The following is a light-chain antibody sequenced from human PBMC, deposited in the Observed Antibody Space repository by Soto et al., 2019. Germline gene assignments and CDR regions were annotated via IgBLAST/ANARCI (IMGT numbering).Light chain of an antibody. V-gene: IGKV3-20*01. CDR2: AAS. J-gene: IGKJ1*01. CDR3: QQYGSSPPWT. CDR1: HSVSSSY. Sequence: EIVLTQSPGTLSLSPGERATLSCRASHSVSSSYLAWYQQKPGQAPRLLIYAASNRATGIPDRFSGSGSGTDFTLTISRLEPEDFAVYYCQQYGSSPPWTFAQGTRVEIK.